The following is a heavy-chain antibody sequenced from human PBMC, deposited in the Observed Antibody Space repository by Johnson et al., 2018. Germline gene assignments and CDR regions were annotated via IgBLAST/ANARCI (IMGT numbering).Heavy chain of an antibody. Sequence: EVQLVETGGGLVQPGGSLRLSCAASGFTFSSYAMSWVRQAPGKGLAWVSAISGSGGSTYYADSVKGRFTISRDNAKNSLYLQMNSLGAEDTAVYYCARDAHDSSGYYSDAFDIWGQGTMVTVSS. CDR3: ARDAHDSSGYYSDAFDI. J-gene: IGHJ3*02. CDR2: ISGSGGST. V-gene: IGHV3-23*04. D-gene: IGHD3-22*01. CDR1: GFTFSSYA.